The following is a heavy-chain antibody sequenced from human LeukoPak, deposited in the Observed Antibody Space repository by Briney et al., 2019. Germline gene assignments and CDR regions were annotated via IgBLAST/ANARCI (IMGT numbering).Heavy chain of an antibody. Sequence: ASVKVSCKASGYTFTGYYMHWVRQVPGQGLEWMGRINPNSGGTNYAQKFQGRVTMTRDTSISTAYMELSRLRSDDTAVYYCARERKEYYDESSGAFDIWGQGTMVTVSS. CDR3: ARERKEYYDESSGAFDI. CDR2: INPNSGGT. D-gene: IGHD3-22*01. V-gene: IGHV1-2*06. J-gene: IGHJ3*02. CDR1: GYTFTGYY.